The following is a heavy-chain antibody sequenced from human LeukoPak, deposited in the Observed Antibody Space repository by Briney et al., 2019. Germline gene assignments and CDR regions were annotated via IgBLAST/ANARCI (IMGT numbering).Heavy chain of an antibody. D-gene: IGHD3-22*01. CDR1: GYTFTSNY. V-gene: IGHV1-46*01. J-gene: IGHJ4*02. Sequence: ASVKVSCKAFGYTFTSNYMHWVRQAPGQGPEWMGVISPSGGSTTYAQKFQGRVTLTTDTSTSTAYMELRSLRSDDTAVYYCARLNRYYYDSSGYPDYWGQGTLVTVSS. CDR2: ISPSGGST. CDR3: ARLNRYYYDSSGYPDY.